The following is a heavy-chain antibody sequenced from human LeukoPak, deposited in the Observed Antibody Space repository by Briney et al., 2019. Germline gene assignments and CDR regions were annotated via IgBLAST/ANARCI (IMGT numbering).Heavy chain of an antibody. V-gene: IGHV3-66*03. CDR2: IRGSGDT. D-gene: IGHD2-15*01. CDR3: ARDRAATQDWVEFDP. Sequence: PGGSLRLSCAVSGFRASDYYMSWVRQAPGKGLEWVALIRGSGDTFYGVSVKGRFTISRDDSKNTVYLRMNSLRVEDTAVYFCARDRAATQDWVEFDPWGQGTLVTVSS. J-gene: IGHJ5*02. CDR1: GFRASDYY.